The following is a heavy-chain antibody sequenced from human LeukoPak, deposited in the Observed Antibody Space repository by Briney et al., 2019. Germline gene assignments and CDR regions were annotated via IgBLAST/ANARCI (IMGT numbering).Heavy chain of an antibody. CDR1: GFIFSDHY. Sequence: GGSLRLSCAASGFIFSDHYMSWIRQAPGKGLEWVSYISTSGSYTNYADSVKGRFTISRDNAKNSLYLQMNSLRADDTAMYYCAKEGYSGYYAFDIWGQGTMVTFSS. CDR3: AKEGYSGYYAFDI. CDR2: ISTSGSYT. J-gene: IGHJ3*02. V-gene: IGHV3-11*05. D-gene: IGHD5-12*01.